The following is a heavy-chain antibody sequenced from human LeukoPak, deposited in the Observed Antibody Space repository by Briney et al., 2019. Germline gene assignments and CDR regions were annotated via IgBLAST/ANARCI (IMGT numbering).Heavy chain of an antibody. D-gene: IGHD2-8*01. Sequence: GGSLRLSWAASGFTFSSYSMNWVRQAPGKGLEWVSSISSSSSYIYYADSVKGRFTISRDNAKNSLYLQMNSLRAEDTAVYYCARLRPMDIVLMVYALGDAFDIWGQGTMVTVSS. CDR2: ISSSSSYI. CDR1: GFTFSSYS. J-gene: IGHJ3*02. CDR3: ARLRPMDIVLMVYALGDAFDI. V-gene: IGHV3-21*01.